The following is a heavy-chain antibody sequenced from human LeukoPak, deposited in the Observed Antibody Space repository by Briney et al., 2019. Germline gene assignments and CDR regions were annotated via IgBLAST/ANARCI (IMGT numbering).Heavy chain of an antibody. CDR2: IYYSGST. D-gene: IGHD1-26*01. J-gene: IGHJ4*02. CDR3: ARGGSPGDLLGY. V-gene: IGHV4-59*01. Sequence: SETLSLTCTVSGGSISSYYWSWIRQPPGKGLEWTGYIYYSGSTNYNPSLKSRVTISVDTSKYQFSLKLSSVTAADTAVYYCARGGSPGDLLGYWGQGTLVTVSS. CDR1: GGSISSYY.